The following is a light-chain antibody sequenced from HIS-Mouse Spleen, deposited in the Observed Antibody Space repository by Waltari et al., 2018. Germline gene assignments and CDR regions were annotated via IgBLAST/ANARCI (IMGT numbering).Light chain of an antibody. CDR1: QSISSY. J-gene: IGKJ3*01. CDR2: DAS. Sequence: EIVFTQSPATLSLSPGERATLSCSASQSISSYLAWYQQKPGQAPRLLIYDASNRATGIPARFSGSGSGTDFTLNISSLGPEDFAVYYCQQRSNWPPIFTFGPGTKVAIK. CDR3: QQRSNWPPIFT. V-gene: IGKV3-11*01.